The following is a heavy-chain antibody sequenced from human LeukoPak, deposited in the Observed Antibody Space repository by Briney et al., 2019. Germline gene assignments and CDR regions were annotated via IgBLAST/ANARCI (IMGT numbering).Heavy chain of an antibody. CDR3: ATVGSSGLYHFFDP. J-gene: IGHJ5*02. Sequence: ASVKVSCKASAYTFTIYYLHWVRHAPGQGLEWMGWINPISGVTGSAQKFQGRVTMTRDKSISTVYMELSRLTSDDTAIYFCATVGSSGLYHFFDPWGQGTLVTVSS. D-gene: IGHD6-19*01. V-gene: IGHV1-2*02. CDR1: AYTFTIYY. CDR2: INPISGVT.